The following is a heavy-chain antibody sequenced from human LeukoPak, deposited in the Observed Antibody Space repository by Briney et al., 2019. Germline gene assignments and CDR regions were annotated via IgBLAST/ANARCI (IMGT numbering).Heavy chain of an antibody. D-gene: IGHD6-13*01. V-gene: IGHV3-74*01. CDR3: VRGYSSIAQRSMDV. J-gene: IGHJ6*02. CDR2: INSDGSTT. Sequence: PGGSLRLSCAASGFTFSSYWMHWVRQAPGKGLVWVSRINSDGSTTTYADSVKGRFTISRDNAKNTLYLQMNSLRAEDTALYYCVRGYSSIAQRSMDVWGQGTTVTVPS. CDR1: GFTFSSYW.